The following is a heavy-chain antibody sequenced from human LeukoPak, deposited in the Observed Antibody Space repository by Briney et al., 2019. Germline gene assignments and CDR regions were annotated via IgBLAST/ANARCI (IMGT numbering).Heavy chain of an antibody. D-gene: IGHD1-14*01. V-gene: IGHV3-7*01. Sequence: GGSLRLSCAASGFTFSGHWMSWVRQAPGKGLEWVANINQGGSDKYYVDSVKGRSTISRDNANNLLYLQMNSLRGEDTAVYYCTRDRSRAEDDWGQGTLVTVSS. CDR2: INQGGSDK. J-gene: IGHJ4*02. CDR3: TRDRSRAEDD. CDR1: GFTFSGHW.